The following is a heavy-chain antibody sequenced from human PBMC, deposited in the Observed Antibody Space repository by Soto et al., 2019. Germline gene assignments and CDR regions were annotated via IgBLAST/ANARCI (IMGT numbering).Heavy chain of an antibody. Sequence: LRLSCSASGFTFSSYAMHWVRQAPGKGLEYVSAISSNGGSTYYADSVKGRFTISRDNSKNTLYLQMSSLRAEDTAVYYCVKDLYYYDSSGYYDYYYYGMDVWGQGTTVTVSS. CDR2: ISSNGGST. D-gene: IGHD3-22*01. CDR3: VKDLYYYDSSGYYDYYYYGMDV. J-gene: IGHJ6*02. CDR1: GFTFSSYA. V-gene: IGHV3-64D*06.